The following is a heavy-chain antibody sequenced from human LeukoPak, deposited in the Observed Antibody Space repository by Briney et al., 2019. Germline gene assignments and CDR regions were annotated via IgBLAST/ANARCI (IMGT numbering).Heavy chain of an antibody. V-gene: IGHV1-69*04. Sequence: SVKVSCTASGGTFSSYAISWVRQAPGQGLEWMGRIIPIFGIANYAQKFQGRVTITADKSTSTAYMELSSLRSEDTAVYYCASWFRYCSGGSCYSGMDVWSQGTTVTVSS. CDR1: GGTFSSYA. D-gene: IGHD2-15*01. CDR3: ASWFRYCSGGSCYSGMDV. CDR2: IIPIFGIA. J-gene: IGHJ6*02.